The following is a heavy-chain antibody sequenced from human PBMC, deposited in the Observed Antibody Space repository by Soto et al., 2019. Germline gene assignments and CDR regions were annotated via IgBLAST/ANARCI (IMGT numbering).Heavy chain of an antibody. CDR3: AKGVPGIAVAGTGYFQH. V-gene: IGHV3-48*01. J-gene: IGHJ1*01. CDR2: ISSSSSTT. D-gene: IGHD6-19*01. CDR1: GFTFSSYS. Sequence: GGSLRLSCAASGFTFSSYSMNWVRQAPGKGLEWVSYISSSSSTTYYADSVKGRFTISRDNSKNTLYLQMNSLRAEDTAVYYCAKGVPGIAVAGTGYFQHWGQGTLVTSPQ.